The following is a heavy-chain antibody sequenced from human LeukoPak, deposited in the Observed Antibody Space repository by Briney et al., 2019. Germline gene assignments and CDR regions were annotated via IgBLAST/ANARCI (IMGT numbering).Heavy chain of an antibody. D-gene: IGHD3-10*02. Sequence: GGSLRLSCAASGFTFSSYAMSWVRQAPGKGLEWVANIKKDGSEKKYVDSVKGRFTISRDNAKNSLYLQMNSLRAEDTAVYYCAELGITMIGGVWGKGTTVTISS. V-gene: IGHV3-7*01. CDR1: GFTFSSYA. CDR3: AELGITMIGGV. J-gene: IGHJ6*04. CDR2: IKKDGSEK.